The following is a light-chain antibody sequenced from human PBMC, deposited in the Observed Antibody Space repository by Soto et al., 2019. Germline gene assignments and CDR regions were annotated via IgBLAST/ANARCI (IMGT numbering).Light chain of an antibody. CDR3: MQVLQTRT. V-gene: IGKV2-28*01. CDR2: LGS. J-gene: IGKJ4*01. Sequence: DIVVTQSPLSLPVTPGEPASISCRSSQSLLHSNGYNYLDWYLQKPGQSPQLLIYLGSNRASGVPDRFSGSGSGTDFTLKISRVEAEDVGVYYWMQVLQTRTFGGGTTVEIK. CDR1: QSLLHSNGYNY.